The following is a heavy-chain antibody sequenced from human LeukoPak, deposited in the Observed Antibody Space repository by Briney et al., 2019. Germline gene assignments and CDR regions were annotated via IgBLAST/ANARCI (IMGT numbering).Heavy chain of an antibody. V-gene: IGHV3-21*03. CDR1: GFTFSSYS. Sequence: GGSLRLSCAASGFTFSSYSMNWVRQAPGKGLEWVSSISSSSSYIYYADSVKGRFTISRDNAKNSLYLQMNSLKIEDTAVYYCTTIPVVGGVIGALDHWGQGTLVTVSS. CDR3: TTIPVVGGVIGALDH. CDR2: ISSSSSYI. D-gene: IGHD3-10*01. J-gene: IGHJ4*02.